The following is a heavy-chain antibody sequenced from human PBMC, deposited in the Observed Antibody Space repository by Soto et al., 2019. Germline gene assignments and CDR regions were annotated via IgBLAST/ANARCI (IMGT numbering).Heavy chain of an antibody. Sequence: PSETLSLTCTVSGGSISSGGYYWSCIRQHPGKGLEWIGYIYYSGSTYYNPSLKSRVTISVDTSKNQFSLKLSSVTAADTAVYYCALYCSSTSCLSPSSGMDVWSQGTTVTVSS. J-gene: IGHJ6*02. CDR1: GGSISSGGYY. V-gene: IGHV4-31*03. CDR3: ALYCSSTSCLSPSSGMDV. D-gene: IGHD2-2*01. CDR2: IYYSGST.